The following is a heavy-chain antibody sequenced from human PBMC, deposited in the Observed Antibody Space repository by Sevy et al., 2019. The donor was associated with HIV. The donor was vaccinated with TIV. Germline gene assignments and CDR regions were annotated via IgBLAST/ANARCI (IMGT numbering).Heavy chain of an antibody. V-gene: IGHV5-51*01. CDR2: IYPGDSDT. CDR3: ARGARGTLPSYYYHPMDV. D-gene: IGHD1-1*01. CDR1: GYRFTDYW. J-gene: IGHJ6*02. Sequence: GESLKISCKASGYRFTDYWIGWVRQMPGKGLEWMGIIYPGDSDTTYSPSFQGQVTISVDKSINTAYLQWSSLKASDTAIFYCARGARGTLPSYYYHPMDVWGQGTTVTVSS.